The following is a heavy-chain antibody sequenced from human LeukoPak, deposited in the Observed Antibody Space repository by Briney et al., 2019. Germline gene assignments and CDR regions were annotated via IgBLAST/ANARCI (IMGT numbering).Heavy chain of an antibody. D-gene: IGHD3-22*01. Sequence: PSETLSLTCTVSGGSISSYYWSWIRQPPGKGLEWIGYIYYSGSTNYNPSLKSRVTISVDTSKNQFSLKLSSVTAADMAVYYCARQELVRYYYDSSGYYIYWGQGTLVTVSS. J-gene: IGHJ4*02. CDR3: ARQELVRYYYDSSGYYIY. V-gene: IGHV4-59*08. CDR1: GGSISSYY. CDR2: IYYSGST.